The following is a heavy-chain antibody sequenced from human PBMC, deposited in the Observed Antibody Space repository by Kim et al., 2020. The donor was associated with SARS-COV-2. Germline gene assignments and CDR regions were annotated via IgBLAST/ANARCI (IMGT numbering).Heavy chain of an antibody. V-gene: IGHV4-59*01. D-gene: IGHD2-2*02. CDR3: ARGGRYCSSTTCYITNMYYYYHYMDV. CDR2: IYSSGST. J-gene: IGHJ6*03. CDR1: GGSISKYY. Sequence: SETLSLTCAVSGGSISKYYWSWLRQPPGKGLEWIGYIYSSGSTNYNPSLKSRVTISVDTSKNQFSLKLSSVTTADTAVYYCARGGRYCSSTTCYITNMYYYYHYMDVWGQGTTVTVSS.